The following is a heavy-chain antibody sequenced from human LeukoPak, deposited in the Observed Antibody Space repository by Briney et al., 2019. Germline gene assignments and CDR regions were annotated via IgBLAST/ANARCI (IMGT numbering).Heavy chain of an antibody. D-gene: IGHD3-10*01. J-gene: IGHJ4*02. V-gene: IGHV4-59*01. CDR3: ASFGMVRGVMIFDY. Sequence: SETLSLTCTVSGGSISNYYWQWVRQPPGKGLEWMGFISYSGSTNYNPSLKSRLTISVDTSKNQFSLKLSSVTAADTAVYYCASFGMVRGVMIFDYWGQGTLVTVSS. CDR2: ISYSGST. CDR1: GGSISNYY.